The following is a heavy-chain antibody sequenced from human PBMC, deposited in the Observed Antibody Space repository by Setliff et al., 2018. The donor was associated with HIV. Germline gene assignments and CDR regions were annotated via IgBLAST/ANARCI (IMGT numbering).Heavy chain of an antibody. CDR3: ARESPSSSWFYFDF. Sequence: PSETLSLTCAVYGGSFSDYYWTWIRQSPGKGLEWIGEINHRGSTNYNTSLKSRVTVSVYTSKNQFSLKLGSVTAAYTAVYYCARESPSSSWFYFDFWGQGTLVTVSS. CDR1: GGSFSDYY. V-gene: IGHV4-34*01. CDR2: INHRGST. J-gene: IGHJ4*02. D-gene: IGHD6-13*01.